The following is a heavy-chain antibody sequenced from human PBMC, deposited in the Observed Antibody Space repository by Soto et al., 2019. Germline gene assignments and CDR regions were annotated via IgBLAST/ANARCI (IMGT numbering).Heavy chain of an antibody. CDR1: GFTFSNFA. CDR2: ISNSGGGT. J-gene: IGHJ4*02. Sequence: EVQLLESGGDMVQPGGSLRLSCTASGFTFSNFAMNWVRQAPGNGLEWVSAISNSGGGTYYADSVRGRFTISRNNSKNTVYLQMRSLRVEDKAIYFCANDIRRMHGSGSDHWGLGALVIVSS. V-gene: IGHV3-23*01. D-gene: IGHD3-10*01. CDR3: ANDIRRMHGSGSDH.